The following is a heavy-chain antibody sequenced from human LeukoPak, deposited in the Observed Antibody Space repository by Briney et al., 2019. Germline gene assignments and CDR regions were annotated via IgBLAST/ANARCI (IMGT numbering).Heavy chain of an antibody. J-gene: IGHJ4*02. CDR3: ARDRDRYCSGGSCLVFDY. CDR1: GFTFSSYS. V-gene: IGHV3-21*01. Sequence: GGSLRLSCAASGFTFSSYSMNWVRQAPGKGLEWVSSISSSSSYIYYADSVKGRFTISRDNAKNSLYLQMNSLRAEDTAVYYCARDRDRYCSGGSCLVFDYWGQGTLVTVSS. CDR2: ISSSSSYI. D-gene: IGHD2-15*01.